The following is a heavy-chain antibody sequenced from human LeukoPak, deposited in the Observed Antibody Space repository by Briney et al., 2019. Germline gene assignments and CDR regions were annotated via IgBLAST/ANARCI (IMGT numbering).Heavy chain of an antibody. J-gene: IGHJ3*02. V-gene: IGHV1-69*13. CDR3: ARDSGRGDSSADAFDI. D-gene: IGHD6-25*01. Sequence: SVTVSCKASGGTFSSYAISWVRHAPGQGLEWMGVIIPIFGTANYAQKFQGRVTITADESTSTAYMELSSLRSEDTAVYYCARDSGRGDSSADAFDIWGQGTMVTVSS. CDR1: GGTFSSYA. CDR2: IIPIFGTA.